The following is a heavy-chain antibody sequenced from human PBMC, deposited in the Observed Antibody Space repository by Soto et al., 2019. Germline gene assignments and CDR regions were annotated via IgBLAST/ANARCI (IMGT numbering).Heavy chain of an antibody. CDR2: LSASGRT. D-gene: IGHD2-8*01. V-gene: IGHV4-4*07. Sequence: QVHLQESGPGLLKPSETLSLTCAISGDSIGNFYWSWIRQPAGKGLESLGRLSASGRTNYSPSLQGRVTMSLDRSKNRFSLRLTSVSAADTAVYFCARGMGRYFDLWGRGTLVTVSS. CDR3: ARGMGRYFDL. J-gene: IGHJ2*01. CDR1: GDSIGNFY.